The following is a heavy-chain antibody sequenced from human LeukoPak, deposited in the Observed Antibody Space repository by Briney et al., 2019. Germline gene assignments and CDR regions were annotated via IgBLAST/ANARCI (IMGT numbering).Heavy chain of an antibody. Sequence: GSLRLSCAASGFTFSDYYMSWIRQTPGKGLEWIGEIYHSGSTNYNPSLKGRVTIVVDKSKNQFSLNLNSVTAADTAVYFCAKDGGRAFDTWGQGTLVTVSS. V-gene: IGHV4-34*01. CDR3: AKDGGRAFDT. CDR1: GFTFSDYY. D-gene: IGHD3-16*01. CDR2: IYHSGST. J-gene: IGHJ4*02.